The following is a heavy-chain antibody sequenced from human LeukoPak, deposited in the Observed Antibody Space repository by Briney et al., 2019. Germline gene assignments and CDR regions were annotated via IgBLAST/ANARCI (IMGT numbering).Heavy chain of an antibody. Sequence: SETLSLTCAVYGGSFSGYYWSWIRQPPGKGLEWIGEISHSGSTNYNPSLKSRVTISVDTSKNQFSLKLSSVTAADTAVYYCARAGGYYFGSGRGLGFDYWGQGTLVIVSS. D-gene: IGHD3-10*01. CDR2: ISHSGST. J-gene: IGHJ4*02. CDR3: ARAGGYYFGSGRGLGFDY. V-gene: IGHV4-34*01. CDR1: GGSFSGYY.